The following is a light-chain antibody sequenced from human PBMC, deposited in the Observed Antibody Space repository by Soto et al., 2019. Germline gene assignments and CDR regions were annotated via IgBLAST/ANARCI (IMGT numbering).Light chain of an antibody. CDR1: QRVASD. CDR3: QQYLNSPRT. Sequence: VLTQSPGTLSLSPGERATLSCSASQRVASDLAWYLQKPGQPPRLLIYDASIRATGIPDRISGSGSERDFTLTISRLEPEDAAVYYCQQYLNSPRTFGQGTKLVMK. V-gene: IGKV3-20*01. J-gene: IGKJ1*01. CDR2: DAS.